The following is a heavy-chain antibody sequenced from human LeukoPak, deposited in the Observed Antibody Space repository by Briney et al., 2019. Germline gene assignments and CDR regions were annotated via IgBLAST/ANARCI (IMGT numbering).Heavy chain of an antibody. CDR2: ISAYNGNT. CDR3: ARGLPPLNYDILTGYYVAFDY. Sequence: ASVKVSCKASGYTCTSYGISWVRQAPGQGLEWMGWISAYNGNTNYAQKLQGRVTMTTDTSTSTAYMELRSLRSDDTAVYYCARGLPPLNYDILTGYYVAFDYWGQGTLVTVSS. D-gene: IGHD3-9*01. CDR1: GYTCTSYG. J-gene: IGHJ4*02. V-gene: IGHV1-18*01.